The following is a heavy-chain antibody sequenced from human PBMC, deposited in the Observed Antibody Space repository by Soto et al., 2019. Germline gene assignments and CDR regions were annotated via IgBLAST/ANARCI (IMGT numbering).Heavy chain of an antibody. D-gene: IGHD3-10*01. CDR2: ISGSSGTT. Sequence: GGSLRLSCAASGFTFSTYAMSWVRQAPGKGLEWVSAISGSSGTTYYADSVKGRFTISRDNAKNTLYLQMNSLRDEDTAVYYCARDYGSGSYYNVHGMDVWGQGTTVTVSS. CDR1: GFTFSTYA. J-gene: IGHJ6*02. V-gene: IGHV3-23*01. CDR3: ARDYGSGSYYNVHGMDV.